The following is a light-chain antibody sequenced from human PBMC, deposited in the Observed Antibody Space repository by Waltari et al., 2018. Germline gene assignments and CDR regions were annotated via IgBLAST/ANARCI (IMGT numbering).Light chain of an antibody. Sequence: DIQMTQSPSSLSASVGDRVTITCRASQSISTYLQWYQQKLWKAPHHLIYTASNLQSCVPSRFSGTGSGTDFTLTISSLQPEDFATYYCQQSYSSPRTFGQGTKVEI. J-gene: IGKJ1*01. CDR3: QQSYSSPRT. CDR1: QSISTY. V-gene: IGKV1-39*01. CDR2: TAS.